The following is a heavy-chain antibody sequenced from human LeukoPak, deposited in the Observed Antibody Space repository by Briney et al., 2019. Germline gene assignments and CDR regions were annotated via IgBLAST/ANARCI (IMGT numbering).Heavy chain of an antibody. CDR2: IYYSGST. V-gene: IGHV4-39*07. D-gene: IGHD3-16*01. J-gene: IGHJ3*02. CDR3: ARDDYPRALPPNAFDI. Sequence: SETLSLTCTVSGGSISSSSYYWGWIRQPPGKGLEWIGSIYYSGSTYYNSSLKSRVTISVDTSKNQFSLKLSSVTAADTAVYYCARDDYPRALPPNAFDIWGQGTMVTVSS. CDR1: GGSISSSSYY.